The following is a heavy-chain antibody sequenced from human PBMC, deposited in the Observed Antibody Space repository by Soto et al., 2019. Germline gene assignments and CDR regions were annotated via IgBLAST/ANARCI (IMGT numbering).Heavy chain of an antibody. Sequence: PGGSLRLSCAASGFTFSSYAMSWVRQAPGKGLEWVSAISGSGGSTYYADSVKGRFTISRDNSKNTLYLQMNSLRAEDTAVYYCAKGPPYYYDDLYYFDYWGQGTLVTVSS. D-gene: IGHD3-22*01. V-gene: IGHV3-23*01. J-gene: IGHJ4*02. CDR2: ISGSGGST. CDR3: AKGPPYYYDDLYYFDY. CDR1: GFTFSSYA.